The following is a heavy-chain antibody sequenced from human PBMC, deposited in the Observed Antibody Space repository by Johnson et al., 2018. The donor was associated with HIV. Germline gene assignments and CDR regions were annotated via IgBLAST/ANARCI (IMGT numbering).Heavy chain of an antibody. J-gene: IGHJ3*02. CDR3: ARDRGLGRGDGFDI. D-gene: IGHD7-27*01. CDR1: GFTFSSYA. V-gene: IGHV3-30*04. CDR2: ISYDGSNK. Sequence: PGRSLRLSCAASGFTFSSYAMHWVRQAPGKGLEWVAVISYDGSNKYYADSVKGRVTISRDNSKNTLYLQMNSLRAEDTAVCYCARDRGLGRGDGFDIWGQGTMVTVS.